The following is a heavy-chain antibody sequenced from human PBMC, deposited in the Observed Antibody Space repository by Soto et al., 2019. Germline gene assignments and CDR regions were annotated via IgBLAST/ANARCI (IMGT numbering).Heavy chain of an antibody. CDR2: ISGSGSNT. CDR1: GFTFSTYA. Sequence: EVQLLESGGGLVQPEGSLRLSCAASGFTFSTYAMSWVRQAPGKGLEWVSAISGSGSNTYYADSVKGRFTISRDDSKSTLYLQMNSLRAEDTAVYYCARDPSHSYYTLFYYFDYWGQGTLVTVSS. V-gene: IGHV3-23*01. CDR3: ARDPSHSYYTLFYYFDY. J-gene: IGHJ4*02. D-gene: IGHD1-26*01.